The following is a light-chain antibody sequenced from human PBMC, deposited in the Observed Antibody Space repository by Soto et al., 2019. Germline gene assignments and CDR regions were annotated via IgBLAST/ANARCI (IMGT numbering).Light chain of an antibody. CDR3: LQNNRYPWT. CDR2: AAS. V-gene: IGKV1-17*03. CDR1: QDISDF. Sequence: IQMTQSPSAMSASVGDRVTITCRASQDISDFLAWFQQKPGEVPKRLIYAASSLESGVPSRFSGSGSGTEFTLTISSLQPEDFATYYCLQNNRYPWTFGQGTQGEIK. J-gene: IGKJ1*01.